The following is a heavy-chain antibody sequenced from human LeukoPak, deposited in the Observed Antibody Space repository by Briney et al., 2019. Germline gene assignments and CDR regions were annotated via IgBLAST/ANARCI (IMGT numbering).Heavy chain of an antibody. V-gene: IGHV3-15*01. Sequence: GGSLRLSCEGSGFAFTAYWMSWVRQAPGQGLEWVGRIKSKTDGGTTDYAAPVKGGFTISRDDSKNTLYLQMNSLKTEDTAVYYCTTPSDILTGSDYWGQGTLVTVSS. D-gene: IGHD3-9*01. CDR3: TTPSDILTGSDY. CDR1: GFAFTAYW. CDR2: IKSKTDGGTT. J-gene: IGHJ4*02.